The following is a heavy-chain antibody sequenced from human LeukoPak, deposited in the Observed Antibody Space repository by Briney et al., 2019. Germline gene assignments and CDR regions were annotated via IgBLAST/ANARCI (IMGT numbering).Heavy chain of an antibody. Sequence: ASVKVSCKASGYTFTGYYMHWVRQAPGQGLEWMGWINPNSGGTNYAQKFQGRVTMTRDTSITTAYMELSRLSSDDTAVYYCTRHPGKVTNDWYFDLWGRGTLVTVSS. V-gene: IGHV1-2*02. CDR1: GYTFTGYY. J-gene: IGHJ2*01. D-gene: IGHD4-23*01. CDR2: INPNSGGT. CDR3: TRHPGKVTNDWYFDL.